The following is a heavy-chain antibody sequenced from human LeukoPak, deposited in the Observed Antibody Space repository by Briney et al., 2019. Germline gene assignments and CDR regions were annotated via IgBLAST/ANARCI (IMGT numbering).Heavy chain of an antibody. CDR3: ARDALPYYDFWSGYSRAPNSFDY. V-gene: IGHV3-21*01. J-gene: IGHJ4*02. CDR1: GFTFSSYS. CDR2: ISSSSSYI. Sequence: PGGSLRLSCAASGFTFSSYSMNWVRQAPGKGLEWVSSISSSSSYIYYADSVKGRFTISRDNAKNSLYLQMNSLRVEDTAVYYCARDALPYYDFWSGYSRAPNSFDYWGQGTLVTVSS. D-gene: IGHD3-3*01.